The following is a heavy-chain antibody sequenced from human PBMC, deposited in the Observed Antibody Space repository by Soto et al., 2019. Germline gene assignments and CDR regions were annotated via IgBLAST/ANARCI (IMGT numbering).Heavy chain of an antibody. V-gene: IGHV3-30*18. CDR3: EKPAAGPIGY. J-gene: IGHJ4*02. CDR1: GFTFSSYG. CDR2: ISYDGSNK. Sequence: QVQLVESGGGVVQPGRSLRLSCAASGFTFSSYGMHWVRQAPGKGLEWVAVISYDGSNKYYADSVKGRFTISRDNSKNTLYLQMNSLRAEDTAVYYCEKPAAGPIGYWGQGTLVTVSS. D-gene: IGHD6-13*01.